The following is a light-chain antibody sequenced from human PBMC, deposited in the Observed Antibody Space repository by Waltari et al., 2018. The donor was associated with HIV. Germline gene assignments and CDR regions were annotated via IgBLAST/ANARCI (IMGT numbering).Light chain of an antibody. V-gene: IGLV1-51*01. J-gene: IGLJ3*02. Sequence: QSVLTQPPSVSAAPGQKVTISCSGRSSNIGNNYVSWYQQLPGTAPKLLIQDKNKRPAGMPDRFSGSKSGTAATLGITGLQTGDEADYYCGTWDSSLSVVVCGGGTKLTVL. CDR2: DKN. CDR3: GTWDSSLSVVV. CDR1: SSNIGNNY.